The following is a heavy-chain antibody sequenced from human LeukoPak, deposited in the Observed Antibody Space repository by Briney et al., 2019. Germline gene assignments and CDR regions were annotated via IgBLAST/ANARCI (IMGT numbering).Heavy chain of an antibody. J-gene: IGHJ4*02. Sequence: GESLRLSCAASGFTFSTYSMNWVRQAPGKGLEWVSFISSTSSYIYYADSVKGRFTISRDNAKNSLYLQMNSLRAEDTAVYYCARDFESETGDHWGQGTLVTVSS. CDR3: ARDFESETGDH. D-gene: IGHD3-10*01. CDR2: ISSTSSYI. V-gene: IGHV3-21*01. CDR1: GFTFSTYS.